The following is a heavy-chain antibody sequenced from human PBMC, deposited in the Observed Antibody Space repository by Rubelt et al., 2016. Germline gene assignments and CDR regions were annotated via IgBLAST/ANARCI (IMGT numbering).Heavy chain of an antibody. Sequence: QVQLVQSGAEVKKPGASVKVPCKASGYTFTSYGISWVRQAPGQGLEWMGWISAYNGNTNYAQKLQCRVTMTPDTSTSPAYMELRGLRSDDTAWYYCARDLPPFRRYNWNFPLDYWGQGTLVTVSS. V-gene: IGHV1-18*01. J-gene: IGHJ4*02. CDR1: GYTFTSYG. CDR2: ISAYNGNT. CDR3: ARDLPPFRRYNWNFPLDY. D-gene: IGHD1-7*01.